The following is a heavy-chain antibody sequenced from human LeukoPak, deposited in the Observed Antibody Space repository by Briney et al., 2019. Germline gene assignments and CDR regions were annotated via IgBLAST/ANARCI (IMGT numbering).Heavy chain of an antibody. J-gene: IGHJ4*02. V-gene: IGHV4-39*01. CDR1: GGSISSSSYY. CDR2: IYYSGST. CDR3: ARREGHDYYFDY. D-gene: IGHD1-26*01. Sequence: SETLSLTCTVSGGSISSSSYYWGWIRQPPGKGLEWIGSIYYSGSTYYNPSLKSQVTISVDTSKNQFSLKLSSVTAADTAVYYCARREGHDYYFDYWGQGTLVTVSS.